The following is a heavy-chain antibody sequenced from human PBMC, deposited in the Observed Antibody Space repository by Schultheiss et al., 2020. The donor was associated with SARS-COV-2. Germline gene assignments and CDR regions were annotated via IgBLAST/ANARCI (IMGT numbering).Heavy chain of an antibody. Sequence: GGSLRLSCAASGFTFSSYDMHWVRQATGKGLEWVSAIGTAGDTYYPGSVKGRFTISRENAKNSLYLQMNSLRAEDTAVYYCARAKDYGGNWYYFDYWGQGTLVTVSS. CDR2: IGTAGDT. V-gene: IGHV3-13*01. D-gene: IGHD4-23*01. CDR1: GFTFSSYD. CDR3: ARAKDYGGNWYYFDY. J-gene: IGHJ4*02.